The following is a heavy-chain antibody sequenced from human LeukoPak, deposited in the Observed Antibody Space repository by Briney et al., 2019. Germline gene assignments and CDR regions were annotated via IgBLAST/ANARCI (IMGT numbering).Heavy chain of an antibody. Sequence: ASVKVSCKASGYTFTGYYMHWVRQAPGQGLEWMGWINPNSGGTNYAQKFQGRVTMTRDTSISTAYMELSRLRSDDTAVYYCAREILGYCSSTSCYRAGFDPWGRGTLVTVSS. CDR2: INPNSGGT. D-gene: IGHD2-2*02. CDR3: AREILGYCSSTSCYRAGFDP. V-gene: IGHV1-2*02. CDR1: GYTFTGYY. J-gene: IGHJ5*02.